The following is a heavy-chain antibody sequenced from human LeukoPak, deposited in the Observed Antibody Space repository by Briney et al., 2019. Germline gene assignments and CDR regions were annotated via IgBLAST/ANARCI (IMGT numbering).Heavy chain of an antibody. V-gene: IGHV3-64*04. CDR3: ARDLGTHCSSTSCPRGAFDY. CDR1: GFTFSSYA. CDR2: ISSNGGST. J-gene: IGHJ4*02. Sequence: PWGSLRLSCSASGFTFSSYAMHWVRQAPGKGLEYVSAISSNGGSTYYADSVKGRFTISRDNSKNTLYLQMNSLRAEDTAVYYCARDLGTHCSSTSCPRGAFDYWGQGTLVTVSS. D-gene: IGHD2-2*01.